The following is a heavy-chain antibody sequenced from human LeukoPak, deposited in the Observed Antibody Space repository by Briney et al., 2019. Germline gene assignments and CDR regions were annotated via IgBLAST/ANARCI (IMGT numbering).Heavy chain of an antibody. J-gene: IGHJ4*02. CDR3: ARGPYYYDSSGPHY. Sequence: GGSLRLSCAASGFTFDDYGMNWVRQAPGKGLEWVSGINRNGGSTGYADSVKGRFTISRDNAKNALYVQMNSLRAEDTAFYYCARGPYYYDSSGPHYWGQGTLVTVSS. V-gene: IGHV3-20*04. CDR1: GFTFDDYG. CDR2: INRNGGST. D-gene: IGHD3-22*01.